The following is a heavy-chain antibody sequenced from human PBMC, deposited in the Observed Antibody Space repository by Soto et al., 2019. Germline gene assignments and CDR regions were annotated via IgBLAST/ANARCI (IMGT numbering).Heavy chain of an antibody. CDR1: GDSVSSNSAA. J-gene: IGHJ6*02. D-gene: IGHD2-21*02. V-gene: IGHV6-1*01. CDR3: TKQKGDSRTYNGMDV. CDR2: AYYRPQWYY. Sequence: QVQLQQSGPGLVKPSQTLSLTCAISGDSVSSNSAAWNWIRQSPSRGLEWLGRAYYRPQWYYDSAVSVRSRITDIPDTSKNQFSLRLSSVTPEDTAVYFCTKQKGDSRTYNGMDVWGQGTTVIVSS.